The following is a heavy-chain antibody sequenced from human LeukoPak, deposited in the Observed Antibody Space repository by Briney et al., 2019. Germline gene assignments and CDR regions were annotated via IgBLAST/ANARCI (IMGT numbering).Heavy chain of an antibody. Sequence: SETLSLTCTVSGGSISSYYWSWIRQPPGKGLEWIGYIYYSGSTYYYPSLKSRVTVSVDTSKNQFSLKLSSVTAADTAVYYCARSAGYYFDYWGQGTLVTVSS. CDR2: IYYSGST. V-gene: IGHV4-59*01. D-gene: IGHD1-14*01. CDR3: ARSAGYYFDY. CDR1: GGSISSYY. J-gene: IGHJ4*02.